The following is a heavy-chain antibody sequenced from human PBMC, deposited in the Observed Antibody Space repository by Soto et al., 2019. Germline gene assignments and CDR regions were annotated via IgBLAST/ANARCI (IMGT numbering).Heavy chain of an antibody. J-gene: IGHJ6*03. V-gene: IGHV3-23*01. CDR2: ISGSGGST. CDR3: AKDRTVTIFGVVTPPRDMDV. D-gene: IGHD3-3*01. CDR1: GFTFSSYA. Sequence: GGSLRLSCAASGFTFSSYAMSWVRQAPGKGLEWVSAISGSGGSTYYADSVKGRFTISRDNSKNTLYLQMNSLRVEDTAVYYCAKDRTVTIFGVVTPPRDMDVWGKGTTVTVSS.